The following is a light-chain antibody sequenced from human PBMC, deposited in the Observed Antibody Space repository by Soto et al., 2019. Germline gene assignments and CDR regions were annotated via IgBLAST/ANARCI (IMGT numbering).Light chain of an antibody. Sequence: DIVMTQSPLSLPVTPGEPASISCRSSQSLLHSDGYSYLDLYLQKPGQSPQLLIYLGSNRASGVPDRFSGSGSGTDFTLKISRVEAEDVGVYFCMQALQTPLTFGGGTKLEIK. V-gene: IGKV2-28*01. CDR1: QSLLHSDGYSY. J-gene: IGKJ4*01. CDR3: MQALQTPLT. CDR2: LGS.